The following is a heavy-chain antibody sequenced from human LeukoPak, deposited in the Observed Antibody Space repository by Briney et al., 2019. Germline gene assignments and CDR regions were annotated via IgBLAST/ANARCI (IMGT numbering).Heavy chain of an antibody. CDR1: GLTFSSYA. Sequence: GGSLRLSCAASGLTFSSYAMSWVRQAPGKGLEWVSAMSGSGDSTYYADSVKGRFTIFRDNSKNTLYLQMNDLRVEDTAVYYCAKDGRVRGTFYFDYWGQGTLVTVSS. V-gene: IGHV3-23*01. J-gene: IGHJ4*02. CDR2: MSGSGDST. D-gene: IGHD3-10*01. CDR3: AKDGRVRGTFYFDY.